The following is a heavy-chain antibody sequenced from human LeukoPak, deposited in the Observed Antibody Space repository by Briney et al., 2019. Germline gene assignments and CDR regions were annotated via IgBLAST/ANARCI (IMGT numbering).Heavy chain of an antibody. V-gene: IGHV4-39*01. D-gene: IGHD5-12*01. CDR1: GGSISSSSYY. CDR2: IYYSGST. J-gene: IGHJ4*02. CDR3: AKSLIGYSGYGADFDY. Sequence: SETLSLTCTVSGGSISSSSYYWGWIRQPPGKGLEWIGSIYYSGSTYYNPSLKSRVTISADTSKNQFSLKLSSVAAADTALYYCAKSLIGYSGYGADFDYWGQGTLVTVSS.